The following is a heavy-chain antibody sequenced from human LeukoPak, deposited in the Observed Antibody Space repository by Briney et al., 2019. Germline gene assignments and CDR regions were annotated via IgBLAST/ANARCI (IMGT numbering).Heavy chain of an antibody. D-gene: IGHD2-2*01. V-gene: IGHV3-7*01. J-gene: IGHJ5*02. CDR2: IRQDGSEK. CDR3: AKDGCSSTSRGLCSFDP. CDR1: GFTFTDYW. Sequence: GGSLRLSCEVSGFTFTDYWMNWVRQAPGKGPEWVASIRQDGSEKTYVDSVKGRFTISRDNSKNTLYLQMNSLRAEDTAVYYCAKDGCSSTSRGLCSFDPWGQGTLVTVSS.